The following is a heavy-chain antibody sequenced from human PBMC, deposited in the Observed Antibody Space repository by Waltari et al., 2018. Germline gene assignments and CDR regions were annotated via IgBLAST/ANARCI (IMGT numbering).Heavy chain of an antibody. CDR3: ARDRATRTGYVDY. D-gene: IGHD2-2*01. CDR1: GFTFDFYW. V-gene: IGHV3-7*01. J-gene: IGHJ4*02. Sequence: EVQLVESGGGLVQPGGSLSLSCAASGFTFDFYWMSWVRQAPWKGPGWVANVKDDGSEQNYVDSVKGRFTITRDNTKTILYMEMNNLRVEDTAVYYCARDRATRTGYVDYWGQGALVTVSS. CDR2: VKDDGSEQ.